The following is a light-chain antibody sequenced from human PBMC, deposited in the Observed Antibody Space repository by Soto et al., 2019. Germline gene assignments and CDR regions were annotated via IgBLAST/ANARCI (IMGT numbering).Light chain of an antibody. V-gene: IGKV1-5*03. J-gene: IGKJ1*01. Sequence: DIQMTQSPSTLSASVGDRVTITCRASQSISSWLAWYQQKPGKAPNLLIYKASTLEIGVPSRFSGSGSGTEFTLTISSLQPDDFATYYCQQYNSHSRTFGQGTKVDIK. CDR2: KAS. CDR1: QSISSW. CDR3: QQYNSHSRT.